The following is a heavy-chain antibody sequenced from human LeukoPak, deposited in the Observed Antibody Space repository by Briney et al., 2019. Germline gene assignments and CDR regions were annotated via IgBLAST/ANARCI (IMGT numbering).Heavy chain of an antibody. V-gene: IGHV3-23*01. J-gene: IGHJ4*01. CDR3: AKDPRAMGRYFFDD. CDR1: AFTFNAYA. D-gene: IGHD3-16*01. Sequence: LTGGSLRLSCVGSAFTFNAYAMRWVRQRPGKGPEWVAMISSSGDATDYAESVKDRLSISRDNTKKTLFLQINSPRADDTAIYYCAKDPRAMGRYFFDDWGQGSLVTVSS. CDR2: ISSSGDAT.